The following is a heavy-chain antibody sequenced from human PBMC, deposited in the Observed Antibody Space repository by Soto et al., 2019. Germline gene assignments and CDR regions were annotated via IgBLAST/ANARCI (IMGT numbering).Heavy chain of an antibody. D-gene: IGHD3-3*01. V-gene: IGHV3-30*18. Sequence: QVQLVESGGGVVQPGRSLRPSCAASGFTFRSYGMHWVRQAPGKGLEWVAVISYDGRNKHYADSVKGRFTISRANAKNTPDLQLNSLRAEETAGYYSTKGARYDQCHYGMDVWGQGTTVTVSS. CDR3: TKGARYDQCHYGMDV. CDR2: ISYDGRNK. CDR1: GFTFRSYG. J-gene: IGHJ6*02.